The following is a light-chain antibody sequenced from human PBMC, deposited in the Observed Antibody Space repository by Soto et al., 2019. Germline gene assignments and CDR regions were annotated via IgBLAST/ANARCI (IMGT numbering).Light chain of an antibody. Sequence: QSVLTQPPSASGTPGQRVTISCSGSSSNIGSNYVYWYQQLPGTAPKLLIYRNNQRPSGVPDRFSGSKSGTSASLAISGLRSEDEADYYCAAWDDSLGYVFGTGTRSPS. V-gene: IGLV1-47*01. J-gene: IGLJ1*01. CDR1: SSNIGSNY. CDR3: AAWDDSLGYV. CDR2: RNN.